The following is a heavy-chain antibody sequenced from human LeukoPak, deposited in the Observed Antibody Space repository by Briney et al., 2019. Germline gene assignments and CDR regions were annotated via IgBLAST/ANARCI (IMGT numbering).Heavy chain of an antibody. CDR2: IYLGDSDT. J-gene: IGHJ4*02. V-gene: IGHV5-51*01. CDR3: ARHMGGYSSSPFDY. CDR1: GYSFTNFW. Sequence: GESLKISCKGSGYSFTNFWVSWVRQVPGKGLEWMGVIYLGDSDTRYSPSFRGQVTISADKSISTAYLQWSSLKASDTAMYYCARHMGGYSSSPFDYWGQGTLVTVSS. D-gene: IGHD6-13*01.